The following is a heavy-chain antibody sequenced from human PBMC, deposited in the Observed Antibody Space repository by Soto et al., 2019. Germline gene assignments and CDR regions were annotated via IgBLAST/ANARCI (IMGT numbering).Heavy chain of an antibody. J-gene: IGHJ4*02. D-gene: IGHD2-2*01. CDR1: GGSISSYY. CDR2: IYYSGST. CDR3: ARRRDAYTFFGY. V-gene: IGHV4-59*08. Sequence: PSETLSLTCTVSGGSISSYYWSWIRQPPGKGLEWIGYIYYSGSTNYNPSLKSRVTISVDTSKNQFSLKLSSVTAADTAVYYCARRRDAYTFFGYWGQGTLVTVSS.